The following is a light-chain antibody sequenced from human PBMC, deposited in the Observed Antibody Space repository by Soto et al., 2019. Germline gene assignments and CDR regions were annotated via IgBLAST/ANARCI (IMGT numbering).Light chain of an antibody. CDR2: DVT. CDR3: SSFANSNNFV. V-gene: IGLV2-8*01. J-gene: IGLJ1*01. CDR1: SSDVGAYDY. Sequence: QSLLTQPPSASGSPGQSVTISCTGTSSDVGAYDYVSWYQQHPGEAPKLMIYDVTKRPSGVPDRFSGSKSGNTASLTVSGLQTEDEADYYCSSFANSNNFVFGTGTKVTVL.